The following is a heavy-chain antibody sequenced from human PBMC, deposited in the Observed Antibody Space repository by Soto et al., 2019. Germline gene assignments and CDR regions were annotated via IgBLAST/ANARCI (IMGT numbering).Heavy chain of an antibody. D-gene: IGHD3-22*01. CDR1: GGSFSGYY. J-gene: IGHJ4*02. CDR2: INHSGST. V-gene: IGHV4-34*01. Sequence: PSETLSLTCAVYGGSFSGYYWSWIRQPPGKGLEWIGEINHSGSTNYNPSLKSRVTISVDTSKNQFSLKLSSVTAADTAVYYCARGVYYASSGFDYWGQGXLVTVSS. CDR3: ARGVYYASSGFDY.